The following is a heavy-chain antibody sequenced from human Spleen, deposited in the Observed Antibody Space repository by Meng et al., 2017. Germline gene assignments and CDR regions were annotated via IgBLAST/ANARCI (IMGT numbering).Heavy chain of an antibody. D-gene: IGHD4-17*01. Sequence: GFTFSGSAMHWVRQASGKGLEWVGRIRSKANNYATAYVASVKGRFTISRDDSKNTAYLQMNSLKTEDTAVYYCASYDYGDYVTDYWGQGTLVTVSS. V-gene: IGHV3-73*01. J-gene: IGHJ4*02. CDR1: GFTFSGSA. CDR2: IRSKANNYAT. CDR3: ASYDYGDYVTDY.